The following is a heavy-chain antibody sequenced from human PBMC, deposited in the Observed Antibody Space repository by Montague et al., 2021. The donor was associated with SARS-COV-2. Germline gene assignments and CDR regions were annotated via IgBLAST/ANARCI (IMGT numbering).Heavy chain of an antibody. Sequence: CAISGDSVSSNSAAWNWDRQSPSRGLEWLGGTYYRSKWYNDYAVSVKSRITINPDTSKNQFSLQLDSVTPEDTAVYYCARDGGLYSSSWYLGYFDYWGQGTLVTVSS. J-gene: IGHJ4*02. D-gene: IGHD6-13*01. V-gene: IGHV6-1*01. CDR2: TYYRSKWYN. CDR3: ARDGGLYSSSWYLGYFDY. CDR1: GDSVSSNSAA.